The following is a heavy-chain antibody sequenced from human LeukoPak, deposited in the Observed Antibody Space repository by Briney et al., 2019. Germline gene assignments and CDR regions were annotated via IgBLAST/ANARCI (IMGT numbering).Heavy chain of an antibody. V-gene: IGHV3-49*04. Sequence: PGRALRLSCTGSGFTFGDYVLNWVRQAPGKGLEWVGFIRTKALRETTQYAASVRGRFIISRDDSKSIAYLQMNSLKTEDTAVYYCTRGLEDPLQFDSWGQGTLVTVSS. CDR2: IRTKALRETT. D-gene: IGHD4-11*01. J-gene: IGHJ4*02. CDR1: GFTFGDYV. CDR3: TRGLEDPLQFDS.